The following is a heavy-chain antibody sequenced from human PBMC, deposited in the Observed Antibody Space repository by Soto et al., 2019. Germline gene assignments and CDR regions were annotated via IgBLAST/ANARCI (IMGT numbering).Heavy chain of an antibody. CDR2: LYYRGSS. CDR3: ARLIGSAHPFDS. D-gene: IGHD2-21*01. J-gene: IGHJ4*02. Sequence: SETLSLTCAVYGGSFSGYYWNWIRQPPGKGLEWIGYLYYRGSSDYNPSLKSRVSISVDPSKNQFSLRLNSVTAADTAVYYCARLIGSAHPFDSWGQGILVTVSS. V-gene: IGHV4-59*08. CDR1: GGSFSGYY.